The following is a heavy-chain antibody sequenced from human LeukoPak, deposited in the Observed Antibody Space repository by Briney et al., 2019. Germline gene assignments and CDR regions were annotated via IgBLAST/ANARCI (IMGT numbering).Heavy chain of an antibody. V-gene: IGHV1-2*02. CDR2: INPNSGAT. CDR3: ARDLQWELPRGDAFDI. J-gene: IGHJ3*02. CDR1: GYTFTGYY. D-gene: IGHD1-26*01. Sequence: ASVKVSCKASGYTFTGYYIHWVRQAPGQGLEWMGWINPNSGATNYAQKFQGRVTMTRDTSIITAYMELSRLRSDDTAVYYCARDLQWELPRGDAFDIWGQGTMITVSS.